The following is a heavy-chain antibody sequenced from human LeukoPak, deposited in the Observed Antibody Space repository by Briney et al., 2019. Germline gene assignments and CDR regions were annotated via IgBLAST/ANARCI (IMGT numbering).Heavy chain of an antibody. J-gene: IGHJ4*02. Sequence: EGSLRLSCEASGFSFISYAMLWFRQAPGKGLEWVAFMRADGSDIFYAESLKGRFAISRDNGKRTLYLQMNSLRPEDTALYYCARDDYYFASENWGQGALVTVSS. V-gene: IGHV3-30*02. CDR3: ARDDYYFASEN. CDR2: MRADGSDI. D-gene: IGHD2/OR15-2a*01. CDR1: GFSFISYA.